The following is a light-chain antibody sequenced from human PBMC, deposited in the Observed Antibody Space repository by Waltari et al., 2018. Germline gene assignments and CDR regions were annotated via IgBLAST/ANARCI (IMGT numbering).Light chain of an antibody. V-gene: IGKV3-20*01. CDR3: QQYVTSPWT. CDR2: SAS. Sequence: EIVWTQSPGILSLSTGERATLSCRASQRVSSSYLAWYQQKPGKAPRLLIYSASSRATGIPDRFSGSGSATDFTLTISRLEPEDFAVYYCQQYVTSPWTFGQGTKVETK. J-gene: IGKJ1*01. CDR1: QRVSSSY.